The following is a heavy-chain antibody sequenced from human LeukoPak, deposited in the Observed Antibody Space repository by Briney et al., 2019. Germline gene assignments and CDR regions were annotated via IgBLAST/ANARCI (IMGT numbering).Heavy chain of an antibody. CDR3: AKDKSGARYYYYGMDV. Sequence: GGSLRLSCAASGFTFSSYEMNWVRQAPGKGLEWVSYISGSGTTIKYADSVKGRFTISRDNSKSTLYLQMNSLRAEDTAVYYCAKDKSGARYYYYGMDVWGQGTTVTVSS. CDR2: ISGSGTTI. CDR1: GFTFSSYE. V-gene: IGHV3-48*03. D-gene: IGHD2-15*01. J-gene: IGHJ6*02.